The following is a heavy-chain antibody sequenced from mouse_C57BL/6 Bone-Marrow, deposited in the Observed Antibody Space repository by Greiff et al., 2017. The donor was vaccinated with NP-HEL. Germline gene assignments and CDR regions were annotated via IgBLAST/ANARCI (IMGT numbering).Heavy chain of an antibody. Sequence: QVQLQQPGAELVKPGASVKMSCKASGYTFTSYWITWVKQRPGQGLEWIGDIYPGSGSTNYNEKFKSKATLTVDTSSSTAYMQLSSQTSEDAAVDNCSRGSIYDDCYFDDWGQGTTLTVSS. D-gene: IGHD2-3*01. CDR3: SRGSIYDDCYFDD. V-gene: IGHV1-55*01. CDR2: IYPGSGST. CDR1: GYTFTSYW. J-gene: IGHJ2*01.